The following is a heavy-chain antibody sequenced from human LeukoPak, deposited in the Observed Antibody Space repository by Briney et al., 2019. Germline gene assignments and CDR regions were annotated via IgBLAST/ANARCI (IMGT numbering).Heavy chain of an antibody. CDR2: ITTSRDQ. V-gene: IGHV3-69-1*01. D-gene: IGHD2-8*01. CDR3: ARDSYCPNDVCYDY. J-gene: IGHJ4*02. CDR1: GFIFSDYI. Sequence: GGSLRLSCAASGFIFSDYIMGWVRQAPGKGLEWVSSITTSRDQYHADSVKGRFTVSRDNAKSSVYLQMDSLRADDTAVYYCARDSYCPNDVCYDYWGQGVLVTVS.